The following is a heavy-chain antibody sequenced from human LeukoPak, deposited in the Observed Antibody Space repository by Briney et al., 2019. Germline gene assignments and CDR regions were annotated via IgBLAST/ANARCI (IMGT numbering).Heavy chain of an antibody. CDR3: VRVKSGSISDS. CDR1: GGSISSSNYY. Sequence: SETLSLTCTVSGGSISSSNYYWGWIRQPPGEGLEWIAIISYSGSTYYNPSVKSRVAISRDTSKNQFSLSLNSVTAADTAVYYCVRVKSGSISDSWGQGTLVTVSS. V-gene: IGHV4-39*07. J-gene: IGHJ4*02. CDR2: ISYSGST. D-gene: IGHD1-26*01.